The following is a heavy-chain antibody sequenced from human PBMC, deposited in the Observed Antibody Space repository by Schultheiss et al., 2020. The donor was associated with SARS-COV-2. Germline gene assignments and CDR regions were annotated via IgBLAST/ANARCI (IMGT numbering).Heavy chain of an antibody. J-gene: IGHJ4*02. V-gene: IGHV4-59*12. CDR2: IYYSGST. CDR3: AREPGIAAAGLIDY. CDR1: GGSISSYY. Sequence: SETLSLTCTVSGGSISSYYWSWIRQPPGKGLEWIGYIYYSGSTNYNPSLKSRVTISVDTSKNQFSLKLSSVTAADTAVYYCAREPGIAAAGLIDYWGQGTLVTVSS. D-gene: IGHD6-13*01.